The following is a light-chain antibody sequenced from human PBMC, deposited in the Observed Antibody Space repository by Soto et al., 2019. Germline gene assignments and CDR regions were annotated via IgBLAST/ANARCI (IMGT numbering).Light chain of an antibody. CDR2: GAS. CDR3: QQYGRSPLT. Sequence: EIVLTQSPGTLSLSPGERVTLSCRASQSVNTRYLAWYQQKPGQTPRLLIYGASSRATGIPDRFSGSGSGTDFTLTISRLEPEDFAMYYCQQYGRSPLTFGGRTKVEIK. J-gene: IGKJ4*01. V-gene: IGKV3-20*01. CDR1: QSVNTRY.